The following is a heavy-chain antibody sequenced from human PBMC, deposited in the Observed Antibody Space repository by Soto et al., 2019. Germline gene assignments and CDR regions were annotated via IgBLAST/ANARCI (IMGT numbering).Heavy chain of an antibody. Sequence: QVQLQESGPGLVKPSETLSLTCTVSGGSISSYYWSWIRQPPGKGLEWIGYIYYSGSTNYNPSLKSRATISVDTSKNQFSLKLSSVTAADTAVYYCARQGVLRYFDWFDPWGQGTLVTVSS. J-gene: IGHJ5*02. V-gene: IGHV4-59*08. D-gene: IGHD3-9*01. CDR1: GGSISSYY. CDR3: ARQGVLRYFDWFDP. CDR2: IYYSGST.